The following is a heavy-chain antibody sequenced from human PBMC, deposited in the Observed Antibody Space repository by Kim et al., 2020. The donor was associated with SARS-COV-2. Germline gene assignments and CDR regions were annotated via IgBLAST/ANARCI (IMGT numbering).Heavy chain of an antibody. CDR1: GFTFSSYG. D-gene: IGHD6-13*01. Sequence: GGSLRLSCAASGFTFSSYGMHWVRQAPGKGLEWVAVISYDGSNKYYADSVKGRFTISRDNSKNTLYLQMNSLRAEDTAVYYCAKGPYSTDGVAAAGTENAFDIWGQGTMVTVSS. J-gene: IGHJ3*02. CDR3: AKGPYSTDGVAAAGTENAFDI. V-gene: IGHV3-30*18. CDR2: ISYDGSNK.